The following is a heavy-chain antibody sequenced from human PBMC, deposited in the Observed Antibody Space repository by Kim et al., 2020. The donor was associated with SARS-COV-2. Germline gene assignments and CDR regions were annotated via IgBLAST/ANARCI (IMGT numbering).Heavy chain of an antibody. D-gene: IGHD6-13*01. CDR1: GYTFTGYY. Sequence: ASVKVSCKASGYTFTGYYMHWVRQAPGQGLEWMGRINPNSGGTNYAQKFQGRVTMTRDTSISTAYMELSRLRSDDTAVYYCAGSSSWYDGVEYWFDPWGQGTLVTVSS. CDR3: AGSSSWYDGVEYWFDP. CDR2: INPNSGGT. J-gene: IGHJ5*02. V-gene: IGHV1-2*06.